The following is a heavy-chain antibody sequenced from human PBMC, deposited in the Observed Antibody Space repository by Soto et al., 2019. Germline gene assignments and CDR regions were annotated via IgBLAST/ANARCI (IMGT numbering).Heavy chain of an antibody. D-gene: IGHD6-13*01. V-gene: IGHV4-59*01. CDR1: GLSISENH. Sequence: SETLSLTSDRSGLSISENHWSWIRQAPGKGLEWVGYVHFSGSTTYNPSLAPRLNISFDMSKSQVYLQLTSVTAADTAVYYCARFGAAAAHDDNWGRGVLVTVSS. CDR3: ARFGAAAAHDDN. CDR2: VHFSGST. J-gene: IGHJ4*01.